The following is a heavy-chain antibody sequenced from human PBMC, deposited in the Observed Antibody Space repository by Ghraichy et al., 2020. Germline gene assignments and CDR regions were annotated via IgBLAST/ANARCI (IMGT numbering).Heavy chain of an antibody. Sequence: SETLSLTCAVYGGSSGYYWSWIRQPPGKGLEWIGEINHSGSTNYNPSLKSRVTISVDTSKNQFSLKLSSVTAADTAVYYCARDLVHRDGYNFEGIDYWGQGTLVTVSS. CDR3: ARDLVHRDGYNFEGIDY. V-gene: IGHV4-34*01. D-gene: IGHD5-24*01. J-gene: IGHJ4*02. CDR2: INHSGST. CDR1: GGSSGYY.